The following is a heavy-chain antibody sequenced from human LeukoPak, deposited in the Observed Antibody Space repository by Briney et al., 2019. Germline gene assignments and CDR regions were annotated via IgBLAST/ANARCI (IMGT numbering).Heavy chain of an antibody. D-gene: IGHD6-6*01. CDR1: GGSISSGSYY. Sequence: PSQTLSLTCTVSGGSISSGSYYWSWIRQPAGKGLEWIGRIYTSGSTNYNPSLKSRVTISVDTSKNQFSLKLSSVTAADTAVYYCARVRQQLVLDYWGQGTLVTVSS. CDR2: IYTSGST. V-gene: IGHV4-61*02. J-gene: IGHJ4*02. CDR3: ARVRQQLVLDY.